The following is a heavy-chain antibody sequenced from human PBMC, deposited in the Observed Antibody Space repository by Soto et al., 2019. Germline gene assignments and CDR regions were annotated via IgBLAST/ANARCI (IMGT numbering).Heavy chain of an antibody. CDR3: AKDFHYYETSGFYPPDFDF. V-gene: IGHV3-23*01. CDR2: ISGSGGST. Sequence: GGSLRLSCAASGFTFSSYAMSWVRQAPGKGLEWVSAISGSGGSTYYADSVKGRFTISRDNSKSTLYLQMDSLRTEDTAVYYCAKDFHYYETSGFYPPDFDFWGQGTLVTVSS. D-gene: IGHD3-22*01. CDR1: GFTFSSYA. J-gene: IGHJ4*02.